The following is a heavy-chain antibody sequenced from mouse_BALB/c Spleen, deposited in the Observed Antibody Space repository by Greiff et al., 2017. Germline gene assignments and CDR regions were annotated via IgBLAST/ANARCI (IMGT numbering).Heavy chain of an antibody. Sequence: VQLQQSGAELARPGASVKLSCKASGYTFTSYWMQWVKQRPGQGLEWIGAIYPGDGDTRYTQKFKGKATLPADKSSSTAYMQLSSLASEDSAVYYCARQGMITNAMDYWGQGTSVTVSS. CDR2: IYPGDGDT. J-gene: IGHJ4*01. CDR1: GYTFTSYW. V-gene: IGHV1-87*01. D-gene: IGHD2-4*01. CDR3: ARQGMITNAMDY.